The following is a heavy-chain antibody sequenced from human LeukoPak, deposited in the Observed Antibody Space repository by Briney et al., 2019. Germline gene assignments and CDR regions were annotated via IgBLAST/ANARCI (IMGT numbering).Heavy chain of an antibody. V-gene: IGHV1-8*01. J-gene: IGHJ4*02. Sequence: ASVKVSCKASGYTFTSYDINWVRQAPGQGLEWVGWMNPNSGNTGYAQRFQGRVTMTRNTSISTAYMELSSLRSEDTAVYYCARGTYYYDSSGYYYDPAFDYWGQGTLVTVSS. CDR3: ARGTYYYDSSGYYYDPAFDY. CDR2: MNPNSGNT. CDR1: GYTFTSYD. D-gene: IGHD3-22*01.